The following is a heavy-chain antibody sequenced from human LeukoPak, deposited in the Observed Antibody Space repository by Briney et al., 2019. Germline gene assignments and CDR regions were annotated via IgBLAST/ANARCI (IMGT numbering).Heavy chain of an antibody. CDR3: ARGRNWNYESHFDY. CDR2: IYYTGST. D-gene: IGHD1-7*01. V-gene: IGHV4-59*12. CDR1: GGSINGYY. Sequence: SETLSLTCTVSGGSINGYYWSWIRQSPGKGLESLGYIYYTGSTNYNPSLKSRVTMSVDTSKNQFSLKLSSVTAADTAVYYCARGRNWNYESHFDYWGQGTLVTVSS. J-gene: IGHJ4*02.